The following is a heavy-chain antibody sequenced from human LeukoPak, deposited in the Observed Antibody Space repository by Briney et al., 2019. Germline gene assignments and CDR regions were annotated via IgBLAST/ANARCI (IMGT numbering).Heavy chain of an antibody. CDR2: INHSGST. CDR3: ARGMGGKITMVRGVRRKNWFDP. Sequence: SETLSLTCAVSGGSFIGYYWSWIRQPPGKGLEWIGEINHSGSTNYNPSLKSRVTISVDTSKNQFSLKLSSVTAADTAVYYCARGMGGKITMVRGVRRKNWFDPWSQGTLVTVSS. CDR1: GGSFIGYY. J-gene: IGHJ5*02. D-gene: IGHD3-10*01. V-gene: IGHV4-34*01.